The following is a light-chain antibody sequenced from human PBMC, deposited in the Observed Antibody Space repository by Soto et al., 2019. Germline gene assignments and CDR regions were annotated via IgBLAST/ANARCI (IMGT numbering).Light chain of an antibody. J-gene: IGKJ1*01. CDR1: QSIDIF. Sequence: EIVLTQSPATLSLSPGERATLSCRASQSIDIFLACYQQKPGQAPMLLIYDASNSATGIPARLSGSGSGTDFTLTSSSLEPDDFALYYCQHRSNWPRTFGQGTKVEI. V-gene: IGKV3-11*01. CDR2: DAS. CDR3: QHRSNWPRT.